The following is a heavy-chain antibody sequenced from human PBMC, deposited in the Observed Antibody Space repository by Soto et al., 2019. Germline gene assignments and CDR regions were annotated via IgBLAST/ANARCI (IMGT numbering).Heavy chain of an antibody. CDR1: GYTLTELS. CDR2: FDPEDGET. Sequence: ASVKVSCKVSGYTLTELSMHWVRQAPGKGLEWMGGFDPEDGETIYAQKFQGRVTMTEDTSTDTAYMELSSLRSEDTAVYYCATNYDFWSGYLRPHYYYYGMDVWGQGTTVTV. V-gene: IGHV1-24*01. D-gene: IGHD3-3*01. J-gene: IGHJ6*02. CDR3: ATNYDFWSGYLRPHYYYYGMDV.